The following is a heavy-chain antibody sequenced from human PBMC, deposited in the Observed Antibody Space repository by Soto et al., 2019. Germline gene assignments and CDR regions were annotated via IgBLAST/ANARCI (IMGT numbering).Heavy chain of an antibody. D-gene: IGHD3-10*01. Sequence: PGESLKISCKGSGYSFTSYWISWVRQMPGKGLEWMGRIDPSDSYTNYNPSFQGHVSISTDKSISTAYLHWSSLKASDTAMYYCARVTTYYYVSGTSDYYYYAMDVWGQGTTVTVSS. CDR2: IDPSDSYT. V-gene: IGHV5-10-1*01. J-gene: IGHJ6*02. CDR3: ARVTTYYYVSGTSDYYYYAMDV. CDR1: GYSFTSYW.